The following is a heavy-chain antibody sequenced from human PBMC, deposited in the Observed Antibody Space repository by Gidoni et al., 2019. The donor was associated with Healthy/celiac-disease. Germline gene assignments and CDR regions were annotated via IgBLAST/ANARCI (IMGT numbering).Heavy chain of an antibody. D-gene: IGHD3-9*01. CDR1: GGSFSGYY. V-gene: IGHV4-34*01. Sequence: QVQLQQWGAGLLKPSETLSLTCAVYGGSFSGYYWSWIRQPPGKGLEWIGEINHSGSTNYNPSLKSRVTISVDTSKNQFSLKLSSVTAADTAVYYGARGRYDILTGYYLIAFDIWGQGTMVTVSS. J-gene: IGHJ3*02. CDR3: ARGRYDILTGYYLIAFDI. CDR2: INHSGST.